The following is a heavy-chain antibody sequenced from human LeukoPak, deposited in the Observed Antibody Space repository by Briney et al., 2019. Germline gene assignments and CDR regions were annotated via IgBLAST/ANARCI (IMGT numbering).Heavy chain of an antibody. D-gene: IGHD3-22*01. J-gene: IGHJ4*02. CDR3: AKGYYDSSGYYPNVASDY. CDR1: GFSFSSYV. CDR2: ISGSGT. V-gene: IGHV3-23*01. Sequence: GGSLRPSCAASGFSFSSYVMTWVRQAPGKGLEWVSGISGSGTHYADSVKGRFTISRDNSKNMLYLQMNSLRAEDTAVYYCAKGYYDSSGYYPNVASDYWGQGTLVTVSS.